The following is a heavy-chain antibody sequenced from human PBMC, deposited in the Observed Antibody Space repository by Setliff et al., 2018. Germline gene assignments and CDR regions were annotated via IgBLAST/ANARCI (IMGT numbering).Heavy chain of an antibody. V-gene: IGHV3-7*01. CDR3: AGQIGLLNCSRPRCLFQDGFYYYYYMDV. Sequence: PGGSLRLSCVASGFTFSNNAMNWVRQAPGGGLEWVANRKKQDGSEKYYVDSVKGRFTISRDNAKNSLYLQMNSLRAEDTALYYCAGQIGLLNCSRPRCLFQDGFYYYYYMDVWGKGTTVTVSS. CDR2: RKKQDGSEK. CDR1: GFTFSNNA. J-gene: IGHJ6*03. D-gene: IGHD2-2*01.